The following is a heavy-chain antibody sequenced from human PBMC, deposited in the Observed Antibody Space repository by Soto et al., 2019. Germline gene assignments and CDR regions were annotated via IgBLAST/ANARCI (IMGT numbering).Heavy chain of an antibody. CDR3: ASGVLLWFGGDAFDI. Sequence: ASVKVSCKASGYTFTSYAMHWVRQAPGQRLEWMGWINAGNGNTKYSQKLQGRVTITRDTSASTVYVDLSSLRSEDTAVYYCASGVLLWFGGDAFDIWGQGTMVPVSS. V-gene: IGHV1-3*01. D-gene: IGHD3-10*01. CDR1: GYTFTSYA. CDR2: INAGNGNT. J-gene: IGHJ3*02.